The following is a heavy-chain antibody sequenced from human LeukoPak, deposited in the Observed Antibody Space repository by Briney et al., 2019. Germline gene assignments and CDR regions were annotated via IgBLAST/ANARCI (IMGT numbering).Heavy chain of an antibody. CDR3: AKSEGGAAGIFNDAFDI. Sequence: PGRSLRLSCAASGFTFDDYAMHWVRQAPGKGLEWVSGISWNSGSIGYADSVKGRFTISRDNAKNSLYLQMNSLRAEDMALYYCAKSEGGAAGIFNDAFDIWGQGTMVTVSS. J-gene: IGHJ3*02. D-gene: IGHD3-3*02. CDR2: ISWNSGSI. V-gene: IGHV3-9*03. CDR1: GFTFDDYA.